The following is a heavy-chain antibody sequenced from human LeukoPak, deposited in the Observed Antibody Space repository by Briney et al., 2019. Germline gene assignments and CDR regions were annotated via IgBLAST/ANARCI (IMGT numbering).Heavy chain of an antibody. CDR3: ARGRPGYDS. J-gene: IGHJ4*02. V-gene: IGHV1-8*01. D-gene: IGHD1-14*01. Sequence: ASVKVSCKASRYTFTIYYINWVRQPTAQGREGMGWMNTNSGNTGYAQKFQGRVTMTRNTSISTAYMELSSLRSEDTAVYYCARGRPGYDSWGQGTLVTVSS. CDR2: MNTNSGNT. CDR1: RYTFTIYY.